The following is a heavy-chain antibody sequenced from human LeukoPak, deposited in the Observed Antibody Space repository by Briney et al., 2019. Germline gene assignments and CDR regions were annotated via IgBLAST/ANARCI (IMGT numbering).Heavy chain of an antibody. CDR1: GYTFTSYY. D-gene: IGHD3-22*01. J-gene: IGHJ4*02. V-gene: IGHV1-46*01. CDR3: ARGSPQNYYDSSGYKGGFDY. Sequence: ASVKVSCKASGYTFTSYYMHWVRQAPGQGLEWMGIINPSGGSTSYAQKFQGRVTMTRDTSTSTVYMELSSLRSEDTAVYYCARGSPQNYYDSSGYKGGFDYWGQGTLVTVSS. CDR2: INPSGGST.